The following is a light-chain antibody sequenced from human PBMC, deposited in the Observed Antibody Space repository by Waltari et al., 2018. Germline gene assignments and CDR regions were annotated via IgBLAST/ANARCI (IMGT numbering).Light chain of an antibody. CDR3: QSPSSSGSYHWL. J-gene: IGLJ3*02. V-gene: IGLV3-25*03. Sequence: SYDLTQPPSVAVSPGQSVTITCSGNTLSKEYTYWSQQKPGQAPILLIYQDTKRPSGIPERFSGSTSGTTVTLTITGVQAEDEAAYYCQSPSSSGSYHWLFGGGTKVTVL. CDR1: TLSKEY. CDR2: QDT.